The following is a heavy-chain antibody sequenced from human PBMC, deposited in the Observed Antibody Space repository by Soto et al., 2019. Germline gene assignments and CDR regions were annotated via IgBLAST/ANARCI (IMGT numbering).Heavy chain of an antibody. J-gene: IGHJ6*02. Sequence: QPGGSLRLSCAGSGFTFEDYAMHWVRQDPVKGLEWVASISWDSGKIGYADSVKGRFTISRDNAKNSLYLQMDSLRADDTALYFCAKDKSNEELSVYYYNGLDAWGQGTTVTVSS. CDR2: ISWDSGKI. CDR1: GFTFEDYA. D-gene: IGHD3-10*01. V-gene: IGHV3-9*01. CDR3: AKDKSNEELSVYYYNGLDA.